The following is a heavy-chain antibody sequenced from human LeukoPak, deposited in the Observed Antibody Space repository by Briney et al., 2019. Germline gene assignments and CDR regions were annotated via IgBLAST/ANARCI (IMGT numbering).Heavy chain of an antibody. D-gene: IGHD3-10*01. CDR1: GFTFSSYG. CDR3: AREWFEEFTINYGMDV. V-gene: IGHV3-33*01. CDR2: IWYDGSNK. Sequence: GGSLRLSCAASGFTFSSYGMHWVRQAPGKGLEWVAVIWYDGSNKYYADSVKGRFTISRDNSKNTLYLQMNSLRAEDTAVYYCAREWFEEFTINYGMDVWGQGTTVTVSS. J-gene: IGHJ6*02.